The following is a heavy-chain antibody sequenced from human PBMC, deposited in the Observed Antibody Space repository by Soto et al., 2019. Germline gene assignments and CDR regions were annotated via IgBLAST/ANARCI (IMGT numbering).Heavy chain of an antibody. CDR1: GFTFSSYA. CDR2: ISGSGGST. J-gene: IGHJ4*02. D-gene: IGHD3-3*01. Sequence: GGSLRLSCAASGFTFSSYAMSWVRQAPGKGLEWVSAISGSGGSTYYADSVKGRFTISRDNSKNTLYLQMNSLRAEDTAVYYCAKNNDDFWSGYTGYWGQGTLVTVSS. CDR3: AKNNDDFWSGYTGY. V-gene: IGHV3-23*01.